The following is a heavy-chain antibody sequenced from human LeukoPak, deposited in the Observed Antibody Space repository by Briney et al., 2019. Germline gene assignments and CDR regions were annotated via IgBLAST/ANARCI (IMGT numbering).Heavy chain of an antibody. J-gene: IGHJ4*02. CDR3: ARGHGSSWSPSSWWNY. CDR2: IKQDGSEK. V-gene: IGHV3-7*01. CDR1: GFTFSTYW. D-gene: IGHD6-13*01. Sequence: PGGFLRLSCAASGFTFSTYWMSWVRQAPGKGLEWVASIKQDGSEKYYVDSVKGRFTISRDNAKNSLYLQMNSLRAEDAAVYYCARGHGSSWSPSSWWNYWGQGTLVTVSS.